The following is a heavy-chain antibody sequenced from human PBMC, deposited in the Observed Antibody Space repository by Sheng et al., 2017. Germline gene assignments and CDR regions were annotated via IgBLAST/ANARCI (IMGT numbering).Heavy chain of an antibody. CDR1: GGSISSYY. CDR3: ARGKWELPEDYYYYYMDV. Sequence: QVQLQESGPGLVKPSETLSLTCTVSGGSISSYYWSWIRQPPGKGLEWIGYIYYSGSTNYNPSLKSRVTISVDTSKNQFSLKLSSVTAADTAVYYCARGKWELPEDYYYYYMDVWGQGTTVTVSS. CDR2: IYYSGST. V-gene: IGHV4-59*12. J-gene: IGHJ6*03. D-gene: IGHD1-26*01.